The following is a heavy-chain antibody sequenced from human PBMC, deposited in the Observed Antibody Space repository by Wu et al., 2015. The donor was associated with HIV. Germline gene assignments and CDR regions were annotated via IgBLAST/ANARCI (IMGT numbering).Heavy chain of an antibody. CDR1: GNTFNA. CDR2: IIPLFSTT. D-gene: IGHD6-19*01. Sequence: QDQLVQSGAEVKKPGSSVKISCKASGNTFNAINWLRQAPGQGLEWMGGIIPLFSTTEYAHIFQGRVTITTDESTSTAYMRLSSLTSAGTAVYYCATPRSPGFSSAWPTYFDYWGQGTLVTVSS. J-gene: IGHJ4*02. CDR3: ATPRSPGFSSAWPTYFDY. V-gene: IGHV1-69*05.